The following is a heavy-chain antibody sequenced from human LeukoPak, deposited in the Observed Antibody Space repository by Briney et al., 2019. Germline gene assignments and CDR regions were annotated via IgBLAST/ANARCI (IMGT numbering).Heavy chain of an antibody. Sequence: SETLSLTCTVSGGSNYWSWIRQPPGKGLEWIGYIRYSGSTSYNPSLKSRVTISIDTSKNQFSLQLDSMTPDDTAVYYCARGFSGNYYNYWGQGTLVTVSS. V-gene: IGHV4-59*12. CDR1: GGSNY. D-gene: IGHD1-26*01. CDR2: IRYSGST. J-gene: IGHJ4*02. CDR3: ARGFSGNYYNY.